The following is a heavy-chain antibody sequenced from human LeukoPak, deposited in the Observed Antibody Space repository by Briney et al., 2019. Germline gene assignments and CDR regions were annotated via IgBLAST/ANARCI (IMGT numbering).Heavy chain of an antibody. CDR1: GFTFSSYS. Sequence: RGGSLRLSCAASGFTFSSYSMNWVRQAPGKGLEWVSSISSSSSYIYYADSVKGRFTISRDNAKNSLYLQMNSLRAEDTAVYYCARDRSITGTTPLYWGQGTLVTVSS. V-gene: IGHV3-21*01. CDR3: ARDRSITGTTPLY. CDR2: ISSSSSYI. J-gene: IGHJ4*02. D-gene: IGHD1-7*01.